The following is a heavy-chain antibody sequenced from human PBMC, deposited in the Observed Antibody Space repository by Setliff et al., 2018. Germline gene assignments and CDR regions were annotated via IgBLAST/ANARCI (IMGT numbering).Heavy chain of an antibody. J-gene: IGHJ4*01. CDR2: IHTSGST. V-gene: IGHV4-61*05. D-gene: IGHD1-1*01. Sequence: PSETLSLTCSVSGGSISSSNYYWGWIRQSPGKGLEWIGYIHTSGSTNYNPSLKSRVTISVDSSINQFSLKMSSMTAADTAVYYCASGLEFDYWGPGSLVTVSS. CDR3: ASGLEFDY. CDR1: GGSISSSNYY.